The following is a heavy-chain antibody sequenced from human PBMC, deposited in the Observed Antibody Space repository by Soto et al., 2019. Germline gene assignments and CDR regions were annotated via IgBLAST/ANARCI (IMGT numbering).Heavy chain of an antibody. V-gene: IGHV3-9*01. D-gene: IGHD6-13*01. Sequence: SLRRTCADCGSTVDDYARNWSRKAAGKGLEWVSGISWNSGSIGSADSVKGPFTISRDNAENSLYLQMNSLRAEDTALYYCASGNSQYYYYYGMDVWGQVTTVTVS. J-gene: IGHJ6*02. CDR1: GSTVDDYA. CDR3: ASGNSQYYYYYGMDV. CDR2: ISWNSGSI.